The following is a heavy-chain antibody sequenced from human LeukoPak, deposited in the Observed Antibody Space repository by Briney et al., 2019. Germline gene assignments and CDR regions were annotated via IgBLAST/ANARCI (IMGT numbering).Heavy chain of an antibody. V-gene: IGHV4-39*01. J-gene: IGHJ4*02. D-gene: IGHD3-22*01. CDR3: ARLMENYYDSSGYLDY. Sequence: SETLSLTCTVSGGSISSSSYYWGWIRQPPGKGLEWIGSIYYSGSTYYNPSLKSRVTISVDTSKSQFSLKLSSVTAADTAVYYCARLMENYYDSSGYLDYWGQGTLVTVSS. CDR1: GGSISSSSYY. CDR2: IYYSGST.